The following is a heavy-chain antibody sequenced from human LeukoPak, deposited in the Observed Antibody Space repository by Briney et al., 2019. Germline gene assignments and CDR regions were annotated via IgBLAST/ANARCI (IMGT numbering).Heavy chain of an antibody. J-gene: IGHJ5*02. Sequence: SETLSLTCTVSGGSISSYYWSWIRQPPGKGLGWVGYIYYSGSTNYNPSLKSRVTISVDTSKNQFSLKLSSVTAADTAVYYCARVLQQLVMYNWFDPWGQGTLVTVSS. CDR2: IYYSGST. D-gene: IGHD6-13*01. V-gene: IGHV4-59*01. CDR3: ARVLQQLVMYNWFDP. CDR1: GGSISSYY.